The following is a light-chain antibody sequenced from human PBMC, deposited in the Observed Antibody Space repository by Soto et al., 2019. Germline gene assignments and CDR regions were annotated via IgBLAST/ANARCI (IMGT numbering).Light chain of an antibody. CDR1: SSDVGGYNY. V-gene: IGLV2-14*01. CDR2: DVS. J-gene: IGLJ2*01. CDR3: NSYTSSSTPV. Sequence: QSVLTQPASVSGSPGQSITISCTGTSSDVGGYNYVSWYQQHPGKAPKLMIYDVSNRPSGVSNRFSSSKSGNTASLTISGLQAEDEADYYCNSYTSSSTPVFGGGTKLTVL.